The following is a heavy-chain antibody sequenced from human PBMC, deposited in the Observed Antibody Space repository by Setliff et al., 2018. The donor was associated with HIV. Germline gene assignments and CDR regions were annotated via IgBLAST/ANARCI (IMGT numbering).Heavy chain of an antibody. V-gene: IGHV4-59*10. Sequence: PSETLSLTCAVYGGSFSGYYWSWIRQPAGKGLEWIGHIYTSGSTNYNPSLKSRVTISVDTSKIQFSLKLSSVTAADTAVYYCARRGWNGYTAFDCWGQGTLVTVSS. D-gene: IGHD5-12*01. J-gene: IGHJ4*02. CDR2: IYTSGST. CDR3: ARRGWNGYTAFDC. CDR1: GGSFSGYY.